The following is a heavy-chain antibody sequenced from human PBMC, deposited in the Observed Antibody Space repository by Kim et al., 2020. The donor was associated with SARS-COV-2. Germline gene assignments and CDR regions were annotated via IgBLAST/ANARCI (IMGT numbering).Heavy chain of an antibody. CDR2: IWYDGTNK. V-gene: IGHV3-33*01. J-gene: IGHJ6*03. Sequence: GGSLRLSCAASGFTFRYYAMHWVRQAPGKGLEWVAVIWYDGTNKYYTDSVKGRFTISRDNSKNPLYLQMNSLRAADTAMYFCARGREENNYSYYYYMDVWGKGTTVTVSS. CDR1: GFTFRYYA. CDR3: ARGREENNYSYYYYMDV.